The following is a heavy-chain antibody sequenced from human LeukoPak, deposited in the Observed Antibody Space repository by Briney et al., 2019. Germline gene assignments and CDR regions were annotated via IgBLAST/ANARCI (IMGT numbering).Heavy chain of an antibody. CDR3: ARDDTAATGPSFDY. Sequence: PGGSLRLSCAASGFTFSNYWMMWVRQSPGKGLEWVANINRDGSRTYYVDSVKGRFTISRDNAKKSMYLQMNSLRGEDTAVYYCARDDTAATGPSFDYWGRGILVTVSS. D-gene: IGHD6-13*01. J-gene: IGHJ4*02. V-gene: IGHV3-7*01. CDR1: GFTFSNYW. CDR2: INRDGSRT.